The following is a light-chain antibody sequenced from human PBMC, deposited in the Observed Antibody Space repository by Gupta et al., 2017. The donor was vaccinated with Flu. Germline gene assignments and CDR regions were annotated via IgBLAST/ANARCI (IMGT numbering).Light chain of an antibody. Sequence: IVLTQSPGTLSLSPRERATLSCRASRSVRSSYLAWYQQKPGQAPRLLIYGASSRATGIADRFSGSGSGTDFTLTISRLEPEDFAVYYCQQDGSSPLTFGGGTKVEIK. CDR3: QQDGSSPLT. CDR2: GAS. CDR1: RSVRSSY. V-gene: IGKV3-20*01. J-gene: IGKJ4*01.